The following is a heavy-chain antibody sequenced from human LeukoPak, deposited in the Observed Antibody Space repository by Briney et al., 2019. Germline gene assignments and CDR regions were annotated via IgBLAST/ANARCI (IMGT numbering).Heavy chain of an antibody. V-gene: IGHV4-39*01. Sequence: SQTLSLTCTVSGGSITSSSHYWGWIRQPPGKGLGWIGSIYYRGSTYYNPSLKSRVTISVDTSKNQFSLKPSSAAAADTAVYYCARLTGAYQVAYYHYYGMDVWGQGTTVTVSS. CDR2: IYYRGST. CDR3: ARLTGAYQVAYYHYYGMDV. J-gene: IGHJ6*02. D-gene: IGHD3-9*01. CDR1: GGSITSSSHY.